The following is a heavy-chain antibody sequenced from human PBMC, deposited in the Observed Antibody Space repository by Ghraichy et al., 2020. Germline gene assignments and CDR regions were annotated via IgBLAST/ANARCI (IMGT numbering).Heavy chain of an antibody. CDR2: INHSGST. J-gene: IGHJ6*02. CDR3: ARDVVVSAAIGAQYYYGMDV. V-gene: IGHV4-34*01. Sequence: SETLSLTCPVSGGSFSGYYWSWIRQPPGKGREWIGEINHSGSTNYNPSLKSRVTISVDTSKNQFSLKLSSVTAADTAVYYCARDVVVSAAIGAQYYYGMDVWGQGTTVTVSS. CDR1: GGSFSGYY. D-gene: IGHD2-2*02.